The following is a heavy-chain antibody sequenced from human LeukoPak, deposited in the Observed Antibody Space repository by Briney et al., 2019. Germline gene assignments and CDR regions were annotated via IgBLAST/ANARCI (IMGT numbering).Heavy chain of an antibody. V-gene: IGHV1-46*01. D-gene: IGHD6-13*01. Sequence: ASAKVSCKASGYTFTRYYMHWVRQAPGQGLEWMGIINPSGGSTSYAQKFQGRVTMTRDTSTSTVYMELSSLRSEDTAVYYCARDWDIIAAAMGDLDYWGQGTLVTVSS. CDR3: ARDWDIIAAAMGDLDY. CDR1: GYTFTRYY. J-gene: IGHJ4*02. CDR2: INPSGGST.